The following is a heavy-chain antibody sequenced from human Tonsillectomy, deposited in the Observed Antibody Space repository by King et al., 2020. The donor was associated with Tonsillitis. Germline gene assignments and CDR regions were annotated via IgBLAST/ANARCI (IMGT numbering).Heavy chain of an antibody. V-gene: IGHV3-21*01. CDR2: ISSGSSYI. D-gene: IGHD3-22*01. J-gene: IGHJ4*02. CDR3: AISGYPGY. CDR1: GITFSSHS. Sequence: VKLVESGGGLVKPGGSLRLSCAASGITFSSHSMNWVRQGPGKGLEWVSCISSGSSYIQYADSVKGRFTISRDNAKNSLYLQMNSLRAEDTAMYYCAISGYPGYWGQGTLVTVSS.